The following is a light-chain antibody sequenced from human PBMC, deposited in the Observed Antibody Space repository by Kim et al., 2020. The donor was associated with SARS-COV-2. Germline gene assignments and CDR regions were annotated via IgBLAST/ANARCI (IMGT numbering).Light chain of an antibody. CDR1: QSVSSGS. J-gene: IGKJ1*01. V-gene: IGKV3-20*01. CDR2: GAS. CDR3: QQYGTSPRT. Sequence: EIVLTQSPGTLSLSPGERATLSCRASQSVSSGSLAWYQQKPGQASRLLIYGASSRATGIPDRFSGSGSGTDFTLTISRLEPEDFAVFYCQQYGTSPRTFGQGTKVEIK.